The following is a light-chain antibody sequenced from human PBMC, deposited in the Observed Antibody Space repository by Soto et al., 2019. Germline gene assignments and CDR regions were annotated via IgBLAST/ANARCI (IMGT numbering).Light chain of an antibody. CDR3: QHRSSWWT. V-gene: IGKV3-11*01. J-gene: IGKJ1*01. Sequence: EIVLTQSPATLSLSPGERATLFCRASQSIRRYLAWYQQKPGQAPRLLIYDASNRATGIPDRFSGSGSGTDFTLSISSLEPEDFAVYYCQHRSSWWTFGQGTKVEIK. CDR1: QSIRRY. CDR2: DAS.